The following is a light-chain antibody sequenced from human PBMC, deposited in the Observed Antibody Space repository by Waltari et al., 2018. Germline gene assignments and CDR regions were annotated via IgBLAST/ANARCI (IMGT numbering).Light chain of an antibody. Sequence: QSVLTQPPSGSGAPGQRVTISCTGSSSNIGAGYDVHWYPQLPGTAPKLLIYGNSNRPSGVPDRFSGSKSGTSASLAITGLQAEDEADYYCQSYDSSLSGWVFGGGTKLTVL. V-gene: IGLV1-40*01. J-gene: IGLJ3*02. CDR3: QSYDSSLSGWV. CDR2: GNS. CDR1: SSNIGAGYD.